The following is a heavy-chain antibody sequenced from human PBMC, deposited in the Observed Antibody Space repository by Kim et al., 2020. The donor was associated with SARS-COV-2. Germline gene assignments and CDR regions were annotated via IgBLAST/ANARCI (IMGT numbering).Heavy chain of an antibody. Sequence: GGSLRLSCAASGFTFSSYWMSWVRQAPGKGLEWVANIKQDGSEKYYVDSVKGRFTISRDNAKNSLYLQMNSLRAEDTAVYYCARVRFGELSPMDVWGKGTTVTFSS. J-gene: IGHJ6*04. CDR1: GFTFSSYW. CDR3: ARVRFGELSPMDV. V-gene: IGHV3-7*01. D-gene: IGHD3-10*01. CDR2: IKQDGSEK.